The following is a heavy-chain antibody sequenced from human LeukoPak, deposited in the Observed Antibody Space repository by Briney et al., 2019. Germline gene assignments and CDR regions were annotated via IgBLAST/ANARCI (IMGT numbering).Heavy chain of an antibody. CDR2: TSSSSGTI. J-gene: IGHJ4*02. Sequence: PGGSLRLSCAASGFTFSGYSMNWVRQAPGKGLEWVSYTSSSSGTIYYADSVKGRFTISRDNAKNSLYLQVNSLRAEDTAVYYCARRNDVAVAGIDVWGQGTLVTVSS. V-gene: IGHV3-48*01. D-gene: IGHD6-19*01. CDR1: GFTFSGYS. CDR3: ARRNDVAVAGIDV.